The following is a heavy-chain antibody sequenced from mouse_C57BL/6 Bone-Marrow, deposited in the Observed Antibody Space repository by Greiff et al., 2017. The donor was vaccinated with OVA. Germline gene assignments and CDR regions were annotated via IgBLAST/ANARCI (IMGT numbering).Heavy chain of an antibody. D-gene: IGHD2-3*01. Sequence: VQLKESGPGLVKPSQSLSLTCSVTGYSITSGYYWNWIRQFPGNKLEWMGYISYDGSNNYNPSLKNRISITRDTSKNQFFLKLNSVTTEDTATYYCARVDDGYYEGYWGQGTTLTVSS. CDR2: ISYDGSN. J-gene: IGHJ2*01. CDR3: ARVDDGYYEGY. V-gene: IGHV3-6*01. CDR1: GYSITSGYY.